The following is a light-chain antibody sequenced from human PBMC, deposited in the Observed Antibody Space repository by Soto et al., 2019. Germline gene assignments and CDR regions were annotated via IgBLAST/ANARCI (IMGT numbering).Light chain of an antibody. CDR2: GTS. V-gene: IGKV3-20*01. CDR3: QQYGSSPPT. Sequence: EIVLTQSPGTLSLSPGERATLSCRASQNVAGSFLAWYQQRPGQAPRLLIYGTSSRATGIPDRFSGSGSGTDFTLTISRLEPEDFAVYYCQQYGSSPPTFGQGTKVDIK. CDR1: QNVAGSF. J-gene: IGKJ1*01.